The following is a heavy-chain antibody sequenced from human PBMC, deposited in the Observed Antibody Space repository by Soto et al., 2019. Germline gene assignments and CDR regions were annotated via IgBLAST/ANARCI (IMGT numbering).Heavy chain of an antibody. CDR2: ISAYNGNT. V-gene: IGHV1-18*01. CDR3: ARAGYYYGSGSYPTNYYYYYGMDV. Sequence: QVQLVQSGAEVKKPGASVKVSCKASGYTFTSYGISWVRQAPGQGLEWMGWISAYNGNTNYAQKLQGRVTMTTDTSTSTAYMELRSLRSDDTAVYDCARAGYYYGSGSYPTNYYYYYGMDVWGQGTTVTVSS. J-gene: IGHJ6*02. CDR1: GYTFTSYG. D-gene: IGHD3-10*01.